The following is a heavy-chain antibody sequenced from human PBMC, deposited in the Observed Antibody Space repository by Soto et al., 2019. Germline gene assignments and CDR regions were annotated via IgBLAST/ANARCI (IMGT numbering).Heavy chain of an antibody. Sequence: EVQLLESGGGLVQPGGSLRLSCTASGFTFSNSAMTWVRQAPGKGLEWVSIISAAGRSAYHADSVKGLFTISRDNSKNTLYLRMTSLRAEDTAVYYCAKDGHWLDVLLDSWGQGTLVTVSS. J-gene: IGHJ4*02. V-gene: IGHV3-23*01. CDR3: AKDGHWLDVLLDS. CDR2: ISAAGRSA. CDR1: GFTFSNSA. D-gene: IGHD1-1*01.